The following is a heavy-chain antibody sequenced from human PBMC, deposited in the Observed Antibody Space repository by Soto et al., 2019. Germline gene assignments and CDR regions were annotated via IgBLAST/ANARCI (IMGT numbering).Heavy chain of an antibody. V-gene: IGHV1-2*04. J-gene: IGHJ6*02. D-gene: IGHD6-6*01. CDR1: GYTFTGYY. CDR2: INPNSGGT. Sequence: ASVKVSCKASGYTFTGYYMHWVRQAPGQGLEWKGWINPNSGGTNYAQKFQGWVTMTRDTSISTAYMELSRLRSDDTAVYYCARDLTMVMRIQYSSSSDYYYYYGMDVWGQGTTVTVSS. CDR3: ARDLTMVMRIQYSSSSDYYYYYGMDV.